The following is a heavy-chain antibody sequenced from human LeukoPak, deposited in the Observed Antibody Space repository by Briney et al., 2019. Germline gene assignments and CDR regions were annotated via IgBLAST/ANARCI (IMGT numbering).Heavy chain of an antibody. Sequence: GGSLRLSCTSVGFSFGDYAVSWFRHAPGKGLEWVGYISSKAFGATPQYAPSVRGRFTISRDDSKSIAHLQMNSLKTEDTAVYYCTRNTVTVHFDYWGQGTPVTVSS. CDR1: GFSFGDYA. V-gene: IGHV3-49*03. CDR3: TRNTVTVHFDY. J-gene: IGHJ4*02. CDR2: ISSKAFGATP. D-gene: IGHD4-17*01.